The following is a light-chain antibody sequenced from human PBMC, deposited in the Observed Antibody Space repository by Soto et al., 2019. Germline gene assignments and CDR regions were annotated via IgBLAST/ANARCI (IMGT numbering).Light chain of an antibody. Sequence: QSVLTQPASVSGSPGQSITISCTGTSSDVGAYNHVSWYQHHPSKAPKLMIYDVSNRPSGVSNRFSGSKSGYTASLTISGLLAEDEVDYYCNSHTISNTRVFGTGTKVTVL. V-gene: IGLV2-14*01. CDR1: SSDVGAYNH. CDR2: DVS. J-gene: IGLJ1*01. CDR3: NSHTISNTRV.